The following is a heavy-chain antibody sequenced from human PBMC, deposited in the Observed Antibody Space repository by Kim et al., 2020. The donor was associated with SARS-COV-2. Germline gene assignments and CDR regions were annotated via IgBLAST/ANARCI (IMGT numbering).Heavy chain of an antibody. Sequence: SGPTLVNPTQPLTLTCTFSGFSLSNSGMCVTWIRQPPGKALEWLARIDWDDDKYYSTSLKTRLTISKDTSKNQVVLTVTNMDPVDTATYYCARTIKGSSSSGLDYFDYWGQGTLVTVSS. J-gene: IGHJ4*02. D-gene: IGHD6-6*01. CDR2: IDWDDDK. CDR1: GFSLSNSGMC. V-gene: IGHV2-70*11. CDR3: ARTIKGSSSSGLDYFDY.